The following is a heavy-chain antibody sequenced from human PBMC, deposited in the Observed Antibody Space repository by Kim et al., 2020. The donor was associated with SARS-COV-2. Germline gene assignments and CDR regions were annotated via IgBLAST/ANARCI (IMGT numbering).Heavy chain of an antibody. J-gene: IGHJ5*02. D-gene: IGHD6-13*01. V-gene: IGHV4-31*02. CDR3: ARVIPVSSSPLDESNWFDP. Sequence: SRVTISVDTSKNQFSLKLSSVTAADTAVYYCARVIPVSSSPLDESNWFDPWGQGTLVTVSS.